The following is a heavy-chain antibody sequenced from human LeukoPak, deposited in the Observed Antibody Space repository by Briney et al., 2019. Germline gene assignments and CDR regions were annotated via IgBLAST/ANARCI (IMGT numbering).Heavy chain of an antibody. J-gene: IGHJ5*02. CDR3: ARVSAPPDYGDYVSENWFDP. V-gene: IGHV1-18*01. D-gene: IGHD4-17*01. Sequence: GASVKVSCKASGYTFTSYGINWVRQAPGQGLEWMGWISAYNKRNYAQKFQGRVTMTTDTSTSTAYMELRNLRSDDTAVYYCARVSAPPDYGDYVSENWFDPWGQGTLVTASS. CDR1: GYTFTSYG. CDR2: ISAYNKR.